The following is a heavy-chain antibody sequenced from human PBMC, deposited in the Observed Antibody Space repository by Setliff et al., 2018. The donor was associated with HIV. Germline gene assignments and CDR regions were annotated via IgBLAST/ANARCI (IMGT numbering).Heavy chain of an antibody. J-gene: IGHJ3*02. CDR2: IYYSGST. D-gene: IGHD3-22*01. CDR3: ARDRMSSGYTAAFEI. CDR1: TGSFSGYY. V-gene: IGHV4-34*09. Sequence: PSETLSLTCAVYTGSFSGYYWSWIRQPPGRGLEWIGSIYYSGSTYYNPSLRSRVSISADTSKNQVSLSLTSVTAADTAVYYCARDRMSSGYTAAFEIWGQGTVVTVSS.